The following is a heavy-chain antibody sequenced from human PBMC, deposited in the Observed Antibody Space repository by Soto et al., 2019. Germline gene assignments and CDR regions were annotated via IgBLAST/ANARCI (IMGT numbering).Heavy chain of an antibody. CDR2: INAGNGNT. V-gene: IGHV1-3*01. D-gene: IGHD6-19*01. CDR1: GYTFTSYA. J-gene: IGHJ4*02. Sequence: QVQLVQSGAEVKKPGASVKVSCKASGYTFTSYAMHWVRQAPGQRLEWMGWINAGNGNTKYSQKCQGRVTITRDTSASTAYMELSSLRSEDTAVYYCARGAVAGRINWGQGTLVTVSS. CDR3: ARGAVAGRIN.